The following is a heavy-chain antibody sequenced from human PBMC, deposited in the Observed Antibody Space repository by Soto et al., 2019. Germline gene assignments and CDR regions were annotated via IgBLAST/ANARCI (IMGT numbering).Heavy chain of an antibody. CDR2: ISAYNGNT. CDR3: ARDLVPGYTGYSDY. CDR1: GYTFSNYG. J-gene: IGHJ4*02. Sequence: QVQLVQSGAEVKKPGASVKVSCKTSGYTFSNYGINWVRQAPGQGLEWMGWISAYNGNTNFAQKLQGRVSLTTDTSTPTAYMELRSRTSDDTAVYYCARDLVPGYTGYSDYWGQGTLVTVSS. V-gene: IGHV1-18*01. D-gene: IGHD5-12*01.